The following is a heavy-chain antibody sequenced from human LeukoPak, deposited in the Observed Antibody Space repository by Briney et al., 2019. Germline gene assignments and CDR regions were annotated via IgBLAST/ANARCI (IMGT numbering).Heavy chain of an antibody. CDR1: GGSISSSSYY. CDR2: IYYTGST. CDR3: TSEISSASNY. J-gene: IGHJ4*02. Sequence: SETLSLTCTVSGGSISSSSYYWGWIRQPPGEGLEWIGSIYYTGSTYYSPSLKSRVTISADTSKNEFSQKLSSVTAADTAVYYCTSEISSASNYWGQGTLVTVSS. D-gene: IGHD6-6*01. V-gene: IGHV4-39*01.